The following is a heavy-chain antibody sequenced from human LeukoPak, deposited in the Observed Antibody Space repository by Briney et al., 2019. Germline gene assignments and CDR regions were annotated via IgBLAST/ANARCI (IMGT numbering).Heavy chain of an antibody. CDR2: LYSGGST. Sequence: PGGSLRLSCAVSGFTVNSNYMTWVRQAPGKGLECVSVLYSGGSTYYADSVRGRFTISRDNSKNTLYLQMNSLRAEDTAVYYCARGIAAAGCDYWGQGTLVTVSS. CDR1: GFTVNSNY. CDR3: ARGIAAAGCDY. D-gene: IGHD6-13*01. J-gene: IGHJ4*02. V-gene: IGHV3-53*01.